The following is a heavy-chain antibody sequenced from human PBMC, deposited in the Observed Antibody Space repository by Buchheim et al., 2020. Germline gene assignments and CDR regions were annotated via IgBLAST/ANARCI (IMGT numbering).Heavy chain of an antibody. D-gene: IGHD2-2*01. CDR3: ARGYCSSTSCFWAARIFDY. CDR1: GFTFSSYS. V-gene: IGHV3-48*02. J-gene: IGHJ4*02. Sequence: EVQLVESGGGLVQPGGSLRLSCAASGFTFSSYSMNWVRQAPGKGLEWVSYISSSSSTIYYADSVKGRFTISRDNAKNSLYLQMNSLRDEDTAVYYCARGYCSSTSCFWAARIFDYWGQGTL. CDR2: ISSSSSTI.